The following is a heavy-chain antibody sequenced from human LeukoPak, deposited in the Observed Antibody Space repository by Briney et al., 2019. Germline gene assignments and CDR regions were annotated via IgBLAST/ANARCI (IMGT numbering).Heavy chain of an antibody. CDR1: GXSISSGDYS. V-gene: IGHV4-30-2*01. D-gene: IGHD3-10*01. CDR2: IYHSGST. Sequence: SQTLSFTCVVAGXSISSGDYSWSWIRQPPGKSLEWIGHIYHSGSTHYNPSLNSRVTISVDRSKNQFSLKLSSVTAADTAVYYRARAAGPSSPFDHWGQGTLVTVSS. J-gene: IGHJ4*02. CDR3: ARAAGPSSPFDH.